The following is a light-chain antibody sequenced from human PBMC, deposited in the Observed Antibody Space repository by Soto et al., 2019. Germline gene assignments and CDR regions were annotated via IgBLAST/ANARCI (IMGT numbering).Light chain of an antibody. V-gene: IGKV3-11*01. J-gene: IGKJ5*01. CDR3: QQRSNWPSS. Sequence: EIVLTQSPATLSLSPGERETLSCRARQSVSSYLAWYQQKPGQAPRLLIYDASNRATGIPARFSGSGSGTDFTLTISSLEPEDFAVYYCQQRSNWPSSFGQGTRLEIK. CDR2: DAS. CDR1: QSVSSY.